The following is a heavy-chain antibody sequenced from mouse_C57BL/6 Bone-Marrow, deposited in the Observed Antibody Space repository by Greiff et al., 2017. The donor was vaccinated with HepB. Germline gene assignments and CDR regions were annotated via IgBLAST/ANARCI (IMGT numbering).Heavy chain of an antibody. Sequence: EVKVVESGGGLVKPGGSLKLSCAASGFTFSDYGMHWVRQAPEKGLEWVAYISSGSSTIYYADTVKGRFTISRDNAKNTLFLQMTSLRSEDTAMYYCARTMVTTQSYYFDYWGQGTTLTVSS. V-gene: IGHV5-17*01. CDR1: GFTFSDYG. J-gene: IGHJ2*01. CDR3: ARTMVTTQSYYFDY. D-gene: IGHD2-1*01. CDR2: ISSGSSTI.